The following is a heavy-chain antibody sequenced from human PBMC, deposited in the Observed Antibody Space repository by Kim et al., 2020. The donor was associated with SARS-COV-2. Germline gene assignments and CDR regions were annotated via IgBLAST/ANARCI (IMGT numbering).Heavy chain of an antibody. V-gene: IGHV3-7*01. D-gene: IGHD3-10*01. J-gene: IGHJ3*02. CDR2: IKQDGSEK. CDR3: ATPGGLLWFGDNAFDI. CDR1: GFTFSSYW. Sequence: GGSLRLSCAASGFTFSSYWMSWVRQAPGKGLEWVANIKQDGSEKYYVDSVKGRFTISRDNAKNSLYLQMNSLRAEDTAVYYCATPGGLLWFGDNAFDIWGQGTMVTVSS.